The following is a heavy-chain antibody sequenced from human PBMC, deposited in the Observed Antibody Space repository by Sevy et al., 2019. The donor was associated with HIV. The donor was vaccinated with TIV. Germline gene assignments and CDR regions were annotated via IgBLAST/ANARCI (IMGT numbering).Heavy chain of an antibody. CDR1: GGPISNPDYN. Sequence: SETLSLTCTVSGGPISNPDYNWSWIRQSPGKGLGWLGYIYYSGNTYYSPSLRSPISISIDTSKNQFSLTLMSVTAADTAVYFCARGTGPFGWLDPWGQGALVTVSS. CDR3: ARGTGPFGWLDP. CDR2: IYYSGNT. J-gene: IGHJ5*02. D-gene: IGHD3-9*01. V-gene: IGHV4-30-4*01.